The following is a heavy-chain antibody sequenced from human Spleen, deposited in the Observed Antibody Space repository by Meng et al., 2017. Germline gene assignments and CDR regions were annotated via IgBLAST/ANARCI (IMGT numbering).Heavy chain of an antibody. Sequence: ASVKVSCKASGYTFTSYDINWVRQATGQGLEWMGWMNPNSGNTGYAQKFQGRVTMTRNTSISTAYMELSSLRSEDTAVYYCARDQNYYDSSGYYYTGDYWGQGTLVTVSS. V-gene: IGHV1-8*01. CDR3: ARDQNYYDSSGYYYTGDY. CDR2: MNPNSGNT. D-gene: IGHD3-22*01. CDR1: GYTFTSYD. J-gene: IGHJ4*02.